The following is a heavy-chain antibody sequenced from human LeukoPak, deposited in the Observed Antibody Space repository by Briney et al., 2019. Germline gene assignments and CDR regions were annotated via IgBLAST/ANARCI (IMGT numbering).Heavy chain of an antibody. V-gene: IGHV3-66*01. CDR3: ARATRSRGYFDY. CDR1: GVTVSSNY. J-gene: IGHJ4*02. CDR2: IYSGVST. Sequence: GGSLRLSCAASGVTVSSNYMSWGRQAPGKGLEWVSVIYSGVSTYYADSAKGRVTISRDHSKDPLYLQMNRLRAEDPAVYYCARATRSRGYFDYWGQGTLVTVSS.